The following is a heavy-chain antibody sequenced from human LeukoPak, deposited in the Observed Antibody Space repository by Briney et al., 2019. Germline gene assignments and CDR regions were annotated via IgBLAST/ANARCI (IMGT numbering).Heavy chain of an antibody. Sequence: GESLKISCKGSGYSFTSYWIGWVRQMPGKGLEWMGIIYPGDSDIRYSPSFQGQVTISVDKSISTAYLQWSSLKASDTAMYYCAGLPYGSGSYYRPFDYWGQGTLVTVSS. D-gene: IGHD3-10*01. CDR3: AGLPYGSGSYYRPFDY. J-gene: IGHJ4*02. CDR2: IYPGDSDI. V-gene: IGHV5-51*01. CDR1: GYSFTSYW.